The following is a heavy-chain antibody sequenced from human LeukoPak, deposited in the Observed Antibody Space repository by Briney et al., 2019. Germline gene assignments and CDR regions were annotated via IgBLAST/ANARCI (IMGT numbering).Heavy chain of an antibody. V-gene: IGHV3-23*01. D-gene: IGHD6-6*01. CDR3: AKVAALSGIVWFDP. CDR2: ISGSGGST. Sequence: GGSLRLSCAASGFTFGHYGTNWVRQAPGKGLEWVSAISGSGGSTYYADSVKGRFTISRDNSKNTLYLQMNSLRAEDTAVYYCAKVAALSGIVWFDPWGQGTLVTVSS. CDR1: GFTFGHYG. J-gene: IGHJ5*02.